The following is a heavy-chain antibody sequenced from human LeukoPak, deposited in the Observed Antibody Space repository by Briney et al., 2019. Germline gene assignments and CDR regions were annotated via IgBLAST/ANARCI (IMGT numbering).Heavy chain of an antibody. V-gene: IGHV3-30-3*01. CDR3: AKDKEGIAAAGLFDY. CDR2: ISYDGSNK. D-gene: IGHD6-13*01. CDR1: GFTFSSYA. Sequence: GRSLRLSCAASGFTFSSYAMHWVRQAPGKGLEWVAVISYDGSNKYYADSVKGRFTISRDNSKNTLYLQMNSLRAEDTAVYYCAKDKEGIAAAGLFDYWGQGTLVTVSS. J-gene: IGHJ4*02.